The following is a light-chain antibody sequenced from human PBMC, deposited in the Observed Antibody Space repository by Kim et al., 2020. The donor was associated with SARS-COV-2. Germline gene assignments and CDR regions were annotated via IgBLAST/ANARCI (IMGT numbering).Light chain of an antibody. Sequence: QSVLTQPPSVSGAAGRRVTISCSGSDSNIGADYDVHWYQQLPGTAPKLLIYLNNKRPSGVPDRFSGSKSGTSASLAITGLQAEDEADYYCQSYDNSLSGVVFGGGTQLTVL. V-gene: IGLV1-40*01. CDR1: DSNIGADYD. CDR3: QSYDNSLSGVV. CDR2: LNN. J-gene: IGLJ2*01.